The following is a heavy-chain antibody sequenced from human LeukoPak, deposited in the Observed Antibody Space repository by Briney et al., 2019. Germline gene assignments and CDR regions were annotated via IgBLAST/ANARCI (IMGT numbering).Heavy chain of an antibody. Sequence: GGSLRLSCAASGFTFSSYGMNWVRQAPGKGLEWVSSISSSSSYIYYADSVKGRFTISRDNAKNSLYLQMNSLRAEDTAVYYCARVKNTQRWLKVGDAFDIWGQGTMVTVSS. D-gene: IGHD5-24*01. CDR2: ISSSSSYI. J-gene: IGHJ3*02. CDR1: GFTFSSYG. V-gene: IGHV3-21*01. CDR3: ARVKNTQRWLKVGDAFDI.